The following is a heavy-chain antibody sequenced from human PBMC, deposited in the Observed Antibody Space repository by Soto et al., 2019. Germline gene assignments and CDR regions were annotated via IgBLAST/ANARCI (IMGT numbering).Heavy chain of an antibody. CDR2: ISFSGDNT. CDR1: GSTFSNHA. J-gene: IGHJ4*02. D-gene: IGHD3-16*01. CDR3: AKRFTLFGVNKLSPEADY. Sequence: GGSLRLSCAASGSTFSNHAMSWVRQAPGEGLEWVSGISFSGDNTYYADSVRGRFTVSRDNSKNRLYLRMKSLRAEDTAVYYCAKRFTLFGVNKLSPEADYWGQETQLTVSA. V-gene: IGHV3-23*01.